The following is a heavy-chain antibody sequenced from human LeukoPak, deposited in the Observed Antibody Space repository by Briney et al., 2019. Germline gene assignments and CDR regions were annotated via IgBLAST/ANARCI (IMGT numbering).Heavy chain of an antibody. D-gene: IGHD5-12*01. CDR3: ARHYVAYYFDY. V-gene: IGHV4-39*01. J-gene: IGHJ4*02. CDR2: IYYSGST. Sequence: SETLSLTCTVPGGSISSSSYYWGWIRQPPGKGLEWIGSIYYSGSTYYNPSLKSRVTISVDTSKNQFSLKLSSVTAADTAVYYCARHYVAYYFDYWGQGTLVTVSS. CDR1: GGSISSSSYY.